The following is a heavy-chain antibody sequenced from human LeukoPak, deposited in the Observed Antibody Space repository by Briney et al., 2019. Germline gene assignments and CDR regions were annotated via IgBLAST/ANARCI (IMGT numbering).Heavy chain of an antibody. CDR1: GFRFSHYY. V-gene: IGHV3-11*01. CDR2: IVSSGDTT. Sequence: GGSLRLACEASGFRFSHYYMTWIRQAPGVGLEWISYIVSSGDTTYYADSVKGRFTISRDNAKNSLYLQMNSLRAEDTAVYFCARGDSSSWYVGYHILDVWGQGTTVTVS. D-gene: IGHD6-13*01. J-gene: IGHJ6*02. CDR3: ARGDSSSWYVGYHILDV.